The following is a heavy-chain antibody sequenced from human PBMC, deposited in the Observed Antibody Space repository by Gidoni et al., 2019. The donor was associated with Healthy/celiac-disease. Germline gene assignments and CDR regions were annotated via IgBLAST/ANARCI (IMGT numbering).Heavy chain of an antibody. D-gene: IGHD4-17*01. CDR3: ARENYGDFDWYFDL. J-gene: IGHJ2*01. Sequence: EVQLVESGGGLVKPGGSLRLSCAASGFTFSSYSMNWVRQAPGKGLEWVSSISSSSSYIYYADSVKGRFTISRDNAKNSLYLQMNSLRAEDTAVYYCARENYGDFDWYFDLWGRGTLVTVSS. V-gene: IGHV3-21*01. CDR2: ISSSSSYI. CDR1: GFTFSSYS.